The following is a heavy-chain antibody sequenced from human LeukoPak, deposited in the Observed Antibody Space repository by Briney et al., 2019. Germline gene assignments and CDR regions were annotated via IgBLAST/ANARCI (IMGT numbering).Heavy chain of an antibody. CDR2: ISNNGGYT. Sequence: GGSLRLSCAASGFTFSSSAMSWVRQAPGKGLEWVSAISNNGGYTYYADSVQGRFTISRDNSKSTLCLQMNSLRAEDTAVYYCAYDSTGYYYRNIDYWGQGTLVTVSS. CDR1: GFTFSSSA. CDR3: AYDSTGYYYRNIDY. D-gene: IGHD3-22*01. V-gene: IGHV3-23*01. J-gene: IGHJ4*02.